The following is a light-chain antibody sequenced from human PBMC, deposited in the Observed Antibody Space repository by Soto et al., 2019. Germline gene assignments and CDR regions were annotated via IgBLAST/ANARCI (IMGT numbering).Light chain of an antibody. Sequence: EIVLTQSPGNLSLSPGERATLSCRASQSVSSSYLAWYQQKPGQAPRLLIYGASSRATGIPDMFSGSGSGTDFTLTISRLEPEDFAVYYCQQYGSSPFTFGPGTKVDIK. CDR3: QQYGSSPFT. CDR1: QSVSSSY. J-gene: IGKJ3*01. CDR2: GAS. V-gene: IGKV3-20*01.